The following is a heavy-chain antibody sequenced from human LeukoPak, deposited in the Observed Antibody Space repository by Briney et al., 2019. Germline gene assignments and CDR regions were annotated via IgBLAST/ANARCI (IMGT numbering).Heavy chain of an antibody. CDR3: AKIAVAGTGY. CDR1: GFTFSSYA. CDR2: ISGSGAGI. V-gene: IGHV3-23*01. J-gene: IGHJ4*02. Sequence: SGGSLRLSCAASGFTFSSYAMSWVRQAPGKGLEWVSAISGSGAGIYYADSVKGRFTISRDNSKNTLYLQMNSLRAEDTAVYYCAKIAVAGTGYWGQGTLVTVSS. D-gene: IGHD6-19*01.